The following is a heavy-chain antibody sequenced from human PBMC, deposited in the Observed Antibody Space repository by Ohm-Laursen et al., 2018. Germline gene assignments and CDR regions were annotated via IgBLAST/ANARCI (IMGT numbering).Heavy chain of an antibody. CDR3: ARVGRRSVRY. CDR1: GDSISAHY. D-gene: IGHD2-15*01. Sequence: SDTLSLTCSVSGDSISAHYWSWIRQPPGKGLEWIGYIHHTGYTTYNPSLKSRVTISVDTSKNQFSLKLSSVTAADTAVYYCARVGRRSVRYWGQGTLVTVSS. V-gene: IGHV4-59*07. CDR2: IHHTGYT. J-gene: IGHJ4*02.